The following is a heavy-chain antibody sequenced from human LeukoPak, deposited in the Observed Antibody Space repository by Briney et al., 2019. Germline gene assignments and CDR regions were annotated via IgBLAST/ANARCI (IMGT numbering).Heavy chain of an antibody. Sequence: GGSLRLSCVASGFIFSSFGMHWVRQAPGKGLEWVAAISYDVSKNYYADSVRGRFTISRDNSKNTLYLQMNSLRAEDTAVYYCARASYYYYMDVWGKGTTVTVSS. CDR1: GFIFSSFG. CDR2: ISYDVSKN. J-gene: IGHJ6*03. V-gene: IGHV3-30*03. CDR3: ARASYYYYMDV.